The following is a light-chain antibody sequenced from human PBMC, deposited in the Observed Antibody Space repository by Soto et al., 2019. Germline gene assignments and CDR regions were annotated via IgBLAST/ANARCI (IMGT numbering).Light chain of an antibody. CDR2: DAS. CDR1: QSVGSF. V-gene: IGKV3-11*01. Sequence: EIVLTQSPATLSLSPGESATLSCRGSQSVGSFLGWYQQKPGQAPRLLIYDASNRATGIPARFSGSGSGTDFTLTISSLEPDDFAVYYCQQRYYGYTFGQGTKVEIK. CDR3: QQRYYGYT. J-gene: IGKJ2*01.